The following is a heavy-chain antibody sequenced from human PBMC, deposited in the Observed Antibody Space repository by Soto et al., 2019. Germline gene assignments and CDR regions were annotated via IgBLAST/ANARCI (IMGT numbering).Heavy chain of an antibody. D-gene: IGHD5-18*01. V-gene: IGHV1-58*02. CDR2: IVVGSGNT. CDR3: AADPRYSYGWNYGMDV. J-gene: IGHJ6*02. Sequence: ASVKVSCKASGFTFTSSAMQWVRQARGQRLEWIGWIVVGSGNTNYAQKFQERVTITRDMSTSTAYMELSSLRSEDTAVYYCAADPRYSYGWNYGMDVWGQGTTVTVSS. CDR1: GFTFTSSA.